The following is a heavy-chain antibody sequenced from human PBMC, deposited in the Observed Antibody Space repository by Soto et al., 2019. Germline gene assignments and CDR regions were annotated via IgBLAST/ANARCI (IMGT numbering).Heavy chain of an antibody. CDR2: IKQDGSEK. J-gene: IGHJ6*02. CDR1: GFTFSSYW. Sequence: WGSLRLSCAASGFTFSSYWMSWVRQAPGKGLEWVANIKQDGSEKYYVDSVKGRFTISRDNAKNSLYLQMNSLRAEDTAVYYCARDKGLRYFGMDVWGQGTTVTVS. CDR3: ARDKGLRYFGMDV. D-gene: IGHD3-9*01. V-gene: IGHV3-7*01.